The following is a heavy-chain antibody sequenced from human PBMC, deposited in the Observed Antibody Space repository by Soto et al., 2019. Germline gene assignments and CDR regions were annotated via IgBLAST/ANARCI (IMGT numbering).Heavy chain of an antibody. CDR1: GYTFTDYF. CDR2: INPKSRGT. CDR3: ARVTLKAGNWFDP. J-gene: IGHJ5*02. Sequence: QVQLVQSGAEVKKPGASVKVSCQASGYTFTDYFIHWVRQATGQAFEWMGWINPKSRGTNYAQKFQGRVTMTRDTSNSTAYMELRGLRSDDTAVYYCARVTLKAGNWFDPWGQGTLVTVSS. V-gene: IGHV1-2*02.